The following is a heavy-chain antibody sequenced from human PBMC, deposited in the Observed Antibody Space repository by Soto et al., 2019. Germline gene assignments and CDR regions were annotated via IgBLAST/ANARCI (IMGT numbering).Heavy chain of an antibody. D-gene: IGHD6-13*01. V-gene: IGHV4-39*01. CDR3: ARAAADLYFDS. Sequence: SETLSLTCTVSGGSISSTDYHWGWIRQPPGKGLEWIGIIYYSGNTYYNPSLRSRVTISADTSKNQFSLSLGSVTTADTAVYYCARAAADLYFDSWGQGTLVTVSS. J-gene: IGHJ4*02. CDR2: IYYSGNT. CDR1: GGSISSTDYH.